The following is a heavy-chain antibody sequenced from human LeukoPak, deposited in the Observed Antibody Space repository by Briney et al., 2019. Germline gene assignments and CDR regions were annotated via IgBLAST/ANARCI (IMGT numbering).Heavy chain of an antibody. D-gene: IGHD6-13*01. CDR2: ISGSGGST. CDR3: AKDGSRNPYGSSWYYFDY. Sequence: GGSLRLSCAASGFTFSSYAMSWVRQAPGKGLEWVSAISGSGGSTYYADSVKGRFTISRDNSKNTLYLQMNSLRAEDTAVYYCAKDGSRNPYGSSWYYFDYWGQGTLVTVSS. V-gene: IGHV3-23*01. J-gene: IGHJ4*02. CDR1: GFTFSSYA.